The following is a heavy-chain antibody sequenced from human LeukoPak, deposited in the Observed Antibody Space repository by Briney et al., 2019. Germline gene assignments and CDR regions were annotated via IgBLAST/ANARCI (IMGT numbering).Heavy chain of an antibody. D-gene: IGHD2-2*01. Sequence: PGRSLRLSCAASGFTFSSYAMHWVRQAPGKGLEWVAVISYDGSNKYYADSVKGRFTTSRDNSKNTLYLQMNSLRAEDTAVYYCARDLADCSSTSCYFSDLDYWGQGTLVTVSS. V-gene: IGHV3-30-3*01. CDR2: ISYDGSNK. J-gene: IGHJ4*02. CDR3: ARDLADCSSTSCYFSDLDY. CDR1: GFTFSSYA.